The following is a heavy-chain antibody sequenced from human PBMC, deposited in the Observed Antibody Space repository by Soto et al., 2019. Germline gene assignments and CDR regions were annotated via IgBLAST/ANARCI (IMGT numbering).Heavy chain of an antibody. CDR3: ASPWVSGYSSGWYSGYFDY. J-gene: IGHJ4*02. CDR1: GFTFSSYA. V-gene: IGHV3-30-3*01. D-gene: IGHD6-19*01. Sequence: GGSLRLSCAASGFTFSSYAMHWVRQAPGKGLEWVAVISYDGSNKYYADSVKGRFTISRDNSKNTLYLQMNSLRAEDTAVYYCASPWVSGYSSGWYSGYFDYWGQGTLVTVSS. CDR2: ISYDGSNK.